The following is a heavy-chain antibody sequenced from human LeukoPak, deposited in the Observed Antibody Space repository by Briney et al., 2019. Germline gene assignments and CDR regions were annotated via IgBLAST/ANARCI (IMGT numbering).Heavy chain of an antibody. CDR3: ARVLVPRYCSSTSCYPYYYYMDV. Sequence: SVKVSCKASGGTFSSYAISWVRQAPGQGLEWMGGIIPIFGTANYAQKFQGRVTITADESTSTAYMELSSLRSEDTAVYYCARVLVPRYCSSTSCYPYYYYMDVWGKGTTVTVSS. CDR1: GGTFSSYA. V-gene: IGHV1-69*13. J-gene: IGHJ6*03. D-gene: IGHD2-2*01. CDR2: IIPIFGTA.